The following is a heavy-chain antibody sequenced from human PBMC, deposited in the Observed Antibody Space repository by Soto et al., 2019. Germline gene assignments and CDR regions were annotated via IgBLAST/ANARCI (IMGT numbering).Heavy chain of an antibody. V-gene: IGHV1-69*01. CDR1: GGTFSSYA. J-gene: IGHJ4*02. CDR2: IIPIFGTA. Sequence: QVQLVQSGAEVKKPGSSVKVSCKASGGTFSSYAISWVRQAPGQGLEWMGGIIPIFGTANYAQKFQGRVTITADESTSTAYMELSSLRSEDTAVYYCARLLGGHNTQPFWLGYFDYWGQGTLVTVSS. CDR3: ARLLGGHNTQPFWLGYFDY. D-gene: IGHD3-3*01.